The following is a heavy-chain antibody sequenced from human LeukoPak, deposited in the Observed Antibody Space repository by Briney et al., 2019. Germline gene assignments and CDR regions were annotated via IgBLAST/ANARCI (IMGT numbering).Heavy chain of an antibody. CDR3: AKVPVAGTDYFDY. D-gene: IGHD6-19*01. J-gene: IGHJ4*02. Sequence: PGGSLRLSCAASGFTFSSYAMSWVRQAPGKGLESVSAISGSGGSTYYADSVKGRFTISRDNSKNTLYLQMNSLRAEDTAVYYCAKVPVAGTDYFDYWGQGTLVTVSS. CDR2: ISGSGGST. CDR1: GFTFSSYA. V-gene: IGHV3-23*01.